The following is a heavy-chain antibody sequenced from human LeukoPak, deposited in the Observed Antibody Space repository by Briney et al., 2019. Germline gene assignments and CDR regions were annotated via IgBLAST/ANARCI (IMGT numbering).Heavy chain of an antibody. J-gene: IGHJ4*02. CDR2: ISYDGSNT. Sequence: GGSLRLSCAASGFTFSGSAMHWVRQTPGKGLEWVAHISYDGSNTYYEDSVKGRFTISRDNAKNTVHLQMNSLRPEDTAMYYCAREWGISLDRGISYYFDYWGQGTLVTVSS. CDR1: GFTFSGSA. V-gene: IGHV3-30-3*01. D-gene: IGHD3-10*01. CDR3: AREWGISLDRGISYYFDY.